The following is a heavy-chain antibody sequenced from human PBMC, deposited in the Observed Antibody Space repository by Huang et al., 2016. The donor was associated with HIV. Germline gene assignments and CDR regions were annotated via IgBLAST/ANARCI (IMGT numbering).Heavy chain of an antibody. CDR2: INLSGST. CDR3: ARERMMSWLDDHDAFDI. J-gene: IGHJ3*02. Sequence: QVQLQQWGAGLLKPSETLSLTCAVYGGSFSGYYWSGIRQSPGKGLAWIGEINLSGSTNYNPALKSRLTISVDTSKNQFSLKLSSVTAADTAVYYCARERMMSWLDDHDAFDIWGQGTMVTVSS. V-gene: IGHV4-34*01. CDR1: GGSFSGYY. D-gene: IGHD1-1*01.